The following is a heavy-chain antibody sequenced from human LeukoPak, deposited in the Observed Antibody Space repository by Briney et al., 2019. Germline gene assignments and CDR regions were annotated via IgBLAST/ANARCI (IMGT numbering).Heavy chain of an antibody. D-gene: IGHD3-3*01. CDR1: GYSISSGYY. Sequence: PSETLSLTCAVSGYSISSGYYWGWIRPPPGKGLEWIGSIYHSGSTYYNPSLKSRVTISVDTSKNQFSLKLSSVTAADTALYYCARDESGDTIFGVVIPDAFDIWGQGTMVTVSS. CDR2: IYHSGST. J-gene: IGHJ3*02. CDR3: ARDESGDTIFGVVIPDAFDI. V-gene: IGHV4-38-2*02.